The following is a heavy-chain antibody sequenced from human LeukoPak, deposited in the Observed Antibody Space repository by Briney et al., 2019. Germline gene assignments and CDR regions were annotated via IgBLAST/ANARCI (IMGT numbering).Heavy chain of an antibody. CDR2: ISYDGSNK. D-gene: IGHD4-17*01. V-gene: IGHV3-30-3*01. CDR3: AITSRDSGLRGGQRGAFDI. CDR1: GFTFSTYA. J-gene: IGHJ3*02. Sequence: PGKSLRLSCAASGFTFSTYAIHWVRQAPGKGLEWVAIISYDGSNKYYTDSVRGRFTISRDSSKNTLYLQLNSLRPEDTALYYCAITSRDSGLRGGQRGAFDIWGQGTMVTVSS.